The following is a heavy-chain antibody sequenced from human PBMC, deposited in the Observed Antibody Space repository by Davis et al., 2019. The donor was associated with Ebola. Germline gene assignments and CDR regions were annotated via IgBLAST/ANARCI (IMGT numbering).Heavy chain of an antibody. CDR2: IWYDGSNK. V-gene: IGHV3-33*01. D-gene: IGHD4-17*01. CDR3: ARYDDYGDFYYYYGMDV. Sequence: PGGSLRLSCAASGFTFSSYGMHWVRQAPGKGLEWVAVIWYDGSNKYYADSVTGRFTISRDNSKTTLYLQMNSLRAEDTAVYYCARYDDYGDFYYYYGMDVWGQGTTVTVSS. J-gene: IGHJ6*02. CDR1: GFTFSSYG.